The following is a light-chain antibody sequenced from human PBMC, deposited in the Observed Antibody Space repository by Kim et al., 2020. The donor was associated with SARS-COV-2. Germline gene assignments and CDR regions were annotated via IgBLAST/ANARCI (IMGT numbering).Light chain of an antibody. J-gene: IGLJ1*01. CDR2: SNT. CDR1: SSNTGSNT. V-gene: IGLV1-44*01. CDR3: AAWDDSLNIYV. Sequence: GQRVTISCSGSSSNTGSNTVNCYQQVPGTAPKLLIYSNTQRPSGVPDRFSGSKSGTSASLAISGLQSEDEADYYCAAWDDSLNIYVFGSGTKVTVL.